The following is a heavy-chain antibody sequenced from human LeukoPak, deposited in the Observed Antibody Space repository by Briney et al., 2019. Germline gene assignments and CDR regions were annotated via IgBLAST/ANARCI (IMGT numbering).Heavy chain of an antibody. CDR3: ARSDSSGYSLMEH. Sequence: PSETPSLTCTVSGGSISSYYWSWIRQPPGKGLEWIGYIYYSGSTNYNPSLKSRVTISVDTSKNQFSLKLSSVTAADTAVYYCARSDSSGYSLMEHWGQGTLVTVSS. CDR1: GGSISSYY. CDR2: IYYSGST. D-gene: IGHD3-22*01. J-gene: IGHJ1*01. V-gene: IGHV4-59*01.